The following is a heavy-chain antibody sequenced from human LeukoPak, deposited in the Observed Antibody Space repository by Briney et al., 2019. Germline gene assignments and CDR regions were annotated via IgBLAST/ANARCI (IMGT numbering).Heavy chain of an antibody. J-gene: IGHJ4*02. CDR3: ARDPLWFGAKFDY. D-gene: IGHD3-10*01. CDR1: GYTFTSYD. V-gene: IGHV1-8*01. Sequence: EASVKVSCKASGYTFTSYDINWVRQATGQGLEWMGWMNPNSGNTGYAQKFQGRVTMTRNTSISTAYMELSSLRSEDTAVYYCARDPLWFGAKFDYWGQGTQVTVSS. CDR2: MNPNSGNT.